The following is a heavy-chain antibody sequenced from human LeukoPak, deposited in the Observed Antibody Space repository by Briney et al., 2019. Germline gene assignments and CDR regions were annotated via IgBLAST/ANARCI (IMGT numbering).Heavy chain of an antibody. CDR1: GGSISSGSYY. Sequence: PSQTLSLTCTVSGGSISSGSYYWSWIRQPAGKGLEWIGRISSTGSTNYNPSLRSRVTISADTSKNHFSLKLTSVTAADTAVYYCARDQTYSGSGIYTYFDYWGQGILVTVSS. V-gene: IGHV4-61*02. CDR2: ISSTGST. J-gene: IGHJ4*02. CDR3: ARDQTYSGSGIYTYFDY. D-gene: IGHD3-10*01.